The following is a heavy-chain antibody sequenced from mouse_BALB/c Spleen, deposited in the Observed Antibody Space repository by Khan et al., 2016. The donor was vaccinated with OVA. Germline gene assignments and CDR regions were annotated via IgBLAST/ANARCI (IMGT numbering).Heavy chain of an antibody. CDR2: ISSDGDYT. Sequence: EVQVVESGGDLVKSGGSLKLSCAASGFTFSPYSMSWVRQTPDKRLEWVATISSDGDYTYYPDSVKGRFNISRDNAKNTLYLQMSSLKSEDTAIYYCATHITGSFAYWGQGTLVTVSA. CDR3: ATHITGSFAY. D-gene: IGHD4-1*01. J-gene: IGHJ3*01. CDR1: GFTFSPYS. V-gene: IGHV5-6*01.